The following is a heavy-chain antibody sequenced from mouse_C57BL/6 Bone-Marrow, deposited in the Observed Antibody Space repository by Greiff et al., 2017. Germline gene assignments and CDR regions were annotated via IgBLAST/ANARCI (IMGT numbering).Heavy chain of an antibody. Sequence: DVMLVESGGGLVKPGGSLKLSCAASGFTFSSYTMSWVRQTPEKRLEWVATISGGGGNTYYPDSVKGRFTISRDNAKNTLYLQMSSLRSEDTALYYTARHKRSCDYWGAGTTLTVSS. CDR1: GFTFSSYT. CDR3: ARHKRSCDY. J-gene: IGHJ2*01. D-gene: IGHD3-1*01. CDR2: ISGGGGNT. V-gene: IGHV5-9*01.